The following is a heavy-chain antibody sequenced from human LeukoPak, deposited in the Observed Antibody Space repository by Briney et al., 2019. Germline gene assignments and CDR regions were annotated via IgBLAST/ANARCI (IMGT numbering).Heavy chain of an antibody. CDR3: AKDPHAYSNYLNWFDP. D-gene: IGHD4-11*01. Sequence: GGSLRLSCAASGFTFSSYGMHWVRQAPGKGLEWVAFIRYDGSNKYYADSVKGRFTISRDNSKNTLYLQMNSLRAEDTAVYYCAKDPHAYSNYLNWFDPWGQGTLVTVSS. CDR1: GFTFSSYG. J-gene: IGHJ5*02. V-gene: IGHV3-30*02. CDR2: IRYDGSNK.